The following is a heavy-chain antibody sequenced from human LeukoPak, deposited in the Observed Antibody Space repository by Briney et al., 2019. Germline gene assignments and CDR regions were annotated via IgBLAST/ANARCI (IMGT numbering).Heavy chain of an antibody. CDR3: ARDRGVATVDY. D-gene: IGHD5-12*01. J-gene: IGHJ4*02. CDR2: ISYDGSNK. Sequence: GRSLRLSCAASGFTFSSYAMHWVRQAPGKGLEWVAVISYDGSNKYYADSVKGRFTISRDNAKNSLYLQMNSLRAEDTAVYYCARDRGVATVDYWGQGTLVTVSS. V-gene: IGHV3-30*04. CDR1: GFTFSSYA.